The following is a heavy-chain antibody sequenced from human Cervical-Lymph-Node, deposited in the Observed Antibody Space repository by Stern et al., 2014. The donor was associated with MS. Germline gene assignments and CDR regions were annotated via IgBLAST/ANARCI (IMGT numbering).Heavy chain of an antibody. J-gene: IGHJ4*02. CDR1: GFSLSTSGMC. Sequence: ESGPALVKPTQTLTLTCTFSGFSLSTSGMCVSWIRQPPGKALEWLARIDWDDDKYYNTSLNTRLTISKDTSKNQVVLTMTNMDPVDTATYYCARMRGSNHYFDYWGQGTLVTVSS. D-gene: IGHD1-26*01. CDR2: IDWDDDK. V-gene: IGHV2-70*11. CDR3: ARMRGSNHYFDY.